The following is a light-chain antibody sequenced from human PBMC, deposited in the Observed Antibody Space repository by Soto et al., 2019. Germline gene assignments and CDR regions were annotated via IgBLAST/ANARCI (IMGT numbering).Light chain of an antibody. Sequence: DLQMTQSPSTLSASLGDRVTITCRASQSISSWLAWYQQKPGKAPKLLIYDASSLESGVPSRFSGSGSGTEFTLTISSLQPDDFATYYCQQYNSYSRTFGQGTKVDIK. J-gene: IGKJ1*01. CDR3: QQYNSYSRT. V-gene: IGKV1-5*01. CDR1: QSISSW. CDR2: DAS.